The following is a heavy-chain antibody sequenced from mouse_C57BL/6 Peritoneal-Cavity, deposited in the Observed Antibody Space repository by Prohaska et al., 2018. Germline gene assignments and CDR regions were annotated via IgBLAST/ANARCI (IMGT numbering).Heavy chain of an antibody. J-gene: IGHJ2*01. D-gene: IGHD1-1*01. CDR3: ARGTTVPYFDY. V-gene: IGHV1-9*01. CDR2: ILPGSGST. Sequence: KLSCKATGYTFTGYWLEWVKQRPGHGLEWIGEILPGSGSTNYNEKFKGKATFTADTSSNTAYMQRSSLTTEDSAIYYCARGTTVPYFDYWGQGNTLTVSS. CDR1: GYTFTGYW.